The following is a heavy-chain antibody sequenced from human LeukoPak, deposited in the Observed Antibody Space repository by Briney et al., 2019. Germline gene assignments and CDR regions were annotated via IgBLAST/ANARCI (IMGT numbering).Heavy chain of an antibody. CDR3: ARATGYCSSTSCPPYYYYYYMDV. D-gene: IGHD2-2*01. V-gene: IGHV1-18*01. CDR1: GYTFTSYG. CDR2: LSADNGKT. J-gene: IGHJ6*03. Sequence: ASVQVSCKSSGYTFTSYGLSWVRQAPGEGREWMGWLSADNGKTNYAQKLQGRVTMTTDTSTSTAYMELRSLRSDDTAVYYCARATGYCSSTSCPPYYYYYYMDVWGKGTTVTVSS.